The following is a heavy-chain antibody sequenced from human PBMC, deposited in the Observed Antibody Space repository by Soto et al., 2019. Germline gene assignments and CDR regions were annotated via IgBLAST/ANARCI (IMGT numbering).Heavy chain of an antibody. CDR3: ARQWLFDYYGMDV. CDR1: GGSISTGSYY. D-gene: IGHD3-22*01. V-gene: IGHV4-39*01. CDR2: IYYSGST. Sequence: PSRARSLSSTGSGGSISTGSYYLCWIRQPPGKGLEWIGSIYYSGSTYYNPSLKSRVTISVDTSKNQFSLKLSSVTAADTAVYYCARQWLFDYYGMDVWGQGTTVTVS. J-gene: IGHJ6*02.